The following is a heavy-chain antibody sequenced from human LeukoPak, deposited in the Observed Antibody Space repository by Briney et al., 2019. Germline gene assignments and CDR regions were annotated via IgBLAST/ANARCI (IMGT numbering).Heavy chain of an antibody. D-gene: IGHD1-1*01. CDR3: ARDPTLYMEPFDY. Sequence: PSETLSLTCSVSGYSISSAYYWGWIRQPPGKGLEWIGTMYHSGSTNYNPSLKSRVTISVDTSKNQFSLKLSSVTAADTAVYYCARDPTLYMEPFDYWGQGTLVTVSS. CDR2: MYHSGST. V-gene: IGHV4-38-2*02. CDR1: GYSISSAYY. J-gene: IGHJ4*02.